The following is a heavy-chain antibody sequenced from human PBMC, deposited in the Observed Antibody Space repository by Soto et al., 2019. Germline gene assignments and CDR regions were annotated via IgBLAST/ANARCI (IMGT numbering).Heavy chain of an antibody. Sequence: QVQLVQSGAEVKKPGASVKVSCKASGYTFTSYAMHWVRQAPGQRLEWMGWINAGNGNTKYSQKFQGRVTITRDTTASTAYMELSSLRSEDTAVYYCASAGGLEYSSSLDLYYYYYGMDVWGQGTTVTVSS. CDR1: GYTFTSYA. V-gene: IGHV1-3*01. CDR3: ASAGGLEYSSSLDLYYYYYGMDV. CDR2: INAGNGNT. J-gene: IGHJ6*02. D-gene: IGHD6-6*01.